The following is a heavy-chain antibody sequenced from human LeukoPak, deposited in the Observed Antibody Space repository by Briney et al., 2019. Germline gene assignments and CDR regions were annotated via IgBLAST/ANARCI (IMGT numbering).Heavy chain of an antibody. V-gene: IGHV3-7*03. Sequence: GGSLRLSCAASGFTFSSYWMSWVRQAPGKGLEWVANIKQDGSEKYYVDSVKGRFTISRDNAKNSVYLQMNSLRAEDTAVYYCAREQPRQNYCGSGSYYQFDYWGQGTLVTVSS. CDR2: IKQDGSEK. CDR1: GFTFSSYW. D-gene: IGHD3-10*01. CDR3: AREQPRQNYCGSGSYYQFDY. J-gene: IGHJ4*02.